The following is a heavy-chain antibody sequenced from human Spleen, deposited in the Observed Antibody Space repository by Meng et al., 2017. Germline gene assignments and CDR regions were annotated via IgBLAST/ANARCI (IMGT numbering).Heavy chain of an antibody. CDR2: LTNTGRNT. Sequence: GGLLRSPCAALGFTFSSYVMNWVRQAPGKGLEWVSSLTNTGRNTYYADSVKGRFTISRDNSKNTLYLQNNTLRAEDPPMYYCAKGDVVPTAPPKFYYCYGMDVWGQGTMVTVSS. D-gene: IGHD2-2*01. CDR1: GFTFSSYV. CDR3: AKGDVVPTAPPKFYYCYGMDV. V-gene: IGHV3-23*01. J-gene: IGHJ6*02.